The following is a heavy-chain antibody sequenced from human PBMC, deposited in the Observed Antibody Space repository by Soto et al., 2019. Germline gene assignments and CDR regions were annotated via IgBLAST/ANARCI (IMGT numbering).Heavy chain of an antibody. D-gene: IGHD3-9*01. CDR2: IKQDGSEK. Sequence: GGSLRLSCAASGFTFSSYWMSWGRQAPGKGLEWVANIKQDGSEKYYMDPVKGRFTISKDNAKNSLDLQMNSLRAEDTDVYYWARALFDYDILTGDYYYYYMDVWGKGTTVTVSS. CDR3: ARALFDYDILTGDYYYYYMDV. V-gene: IGHV3-7*01. J-gene: IGHJ6*03. CDR1: GFTFSSYW.